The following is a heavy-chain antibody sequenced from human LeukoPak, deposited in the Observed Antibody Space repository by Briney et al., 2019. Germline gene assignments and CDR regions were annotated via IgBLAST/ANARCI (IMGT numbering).Heavy chain of an antibody. J-gene: IGHJ5*02. Sequence: TSETLSLTCAVYGGSFSGYYRSWIRQPPGKGLEWIGEINHSGSTNYNPSLKSRVTISVDTSKNQFSLKLSSVTAADTAVYYCARGMVVPAAMEFDPWGQGTLVTVSS. CDR1: GGSFSGYY. D-gene: IGHD2-2*01. V-gene: IGHV4-34*01. CDR3: ARGMVVPAAMEFDP. CDR2: INHSGST.